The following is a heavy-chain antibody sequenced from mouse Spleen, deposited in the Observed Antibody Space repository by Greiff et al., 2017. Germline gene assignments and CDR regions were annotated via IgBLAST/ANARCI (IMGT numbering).Heavy chain of an antibody. CDR3: ARYSITTVVATPYFDV. J-gene: IGHJ1*01. CDR2: ISYSGST. Sequence: EVKLLESGPGLAKPSQTLSLTCSVTGYSITSDYWNWIRKFPGNKLEYMGYISYSGSTYYNPSLKSRISITRDTSKNQYYLQLNSVTTEDTATYYCARYSITTVVATPYFDVWGAGTTVTVSS. D-gene: IGHD1-1*01. CDR1: GYSITSDY. V-gene: IGHV3-8*01.